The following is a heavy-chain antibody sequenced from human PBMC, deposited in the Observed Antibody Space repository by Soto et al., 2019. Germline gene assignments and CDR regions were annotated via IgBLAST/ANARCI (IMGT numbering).Heavy chain of an antibody. CDR2: IYHSGST. V-gene: IGHV4-31*03. Sequence: SETLSLTCTVSSGSITSGGYYWSWIRQLPGKGLEYIGYIYHSGSTYYNPSLKSRLTISVDTSKNQFSLKLTSVTAADTAVYYCARSSTRSGPPYFDYWGQGTLVTVSS. CDR3: ARSSTRSGPPYFDY. CDR1: SGSITSGGYY. J-gene: IGHJ4*02. D-gene: IGHD2-2*01.